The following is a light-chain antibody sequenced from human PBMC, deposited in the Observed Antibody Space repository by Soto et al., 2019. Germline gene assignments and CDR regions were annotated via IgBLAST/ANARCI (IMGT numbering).Light chain of an antibody. CDR2: EDS. CDR1: SSDVGSYSL. J-gene: IGLJ2*01. Sequence: QSALTQPASVSGSPGQSITISCTGTSSDVGSYSLVSWYQQHPGKAPKLMIYEDSKRPSGISNRFSGSKSGNTASLTISGLQAEDEADYCCCSYAGSSAHVVFGGGTKLTVL. V-gene: IGLV2-23*01. CDR3: CSYAGSSAHVV.